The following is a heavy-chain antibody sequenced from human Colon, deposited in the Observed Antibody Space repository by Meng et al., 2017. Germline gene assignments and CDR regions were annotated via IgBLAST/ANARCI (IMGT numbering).Heavy chain of an antibody. Sequence: GVSLKISCAASGFIVSSDFMYWVRQAPGKGLEWVSMIHNGDVTFYSDSVKGRFTISRDSSKNTLFLQMNSLRPEDTALYYCANRFVWGLGTLVTVSS. J-gene: IGHJ4*02. D-gene: IGHD3-3*01. CDR3: ANRFV. V-gene: IGHV3-66*02. CDR1: GFIVSSDF. CDR2: IHNGDVT.